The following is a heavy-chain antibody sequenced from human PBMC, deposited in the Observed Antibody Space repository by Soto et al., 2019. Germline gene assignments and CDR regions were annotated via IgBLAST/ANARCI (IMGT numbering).Heavy chain of an antibody. CDR3: ASWVVVVAATLGMDV. Sequence: SVKVSCKASGGTFSSHAISWVRQAPGQGLEWMGGIIPIFGTANYAQKFQGRVTITADESTSTAYMELSSLRYEDTAEDYCASWVVVVAATLGMDVWGQGTRVTVSS. J-gene: IGHJ6*02. CDR1: GGTFSSHA. V-gene: IGHV1-69*13. CDR2: IIPIFGTA. D-gene: IGHD2-15*01.